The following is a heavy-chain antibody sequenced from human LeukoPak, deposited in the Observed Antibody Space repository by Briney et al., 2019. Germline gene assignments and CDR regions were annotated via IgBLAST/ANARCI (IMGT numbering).Heavy chain of an antibody. CDR3: ESLGEDSYDY. Sequence: GGSLRLSCAASGFTFSSYEMNWVRQAPGKGLEWVSYISSSSSTIYYADSVKGRFTISRDNAKNSLYLQMNRLRAEDTAVYYCESLGEDSYDYWGQGTLVTVSS. CDR2: ISSSSSTI. D-gene: IGHD3-16*01. J-gene: IGHJ4*02. CDR1: GFTFSSYE. V-gene: IGHV3-48*01.